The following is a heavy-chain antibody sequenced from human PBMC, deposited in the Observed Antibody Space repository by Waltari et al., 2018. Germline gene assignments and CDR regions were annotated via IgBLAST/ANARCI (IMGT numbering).Heavy chain of an antibody. CDR2: IYYSGST. CDR3: ARIIAARPGFYFDY. Sequence: QLQLQESGPGLVKPSETLSLTCTVSGGSISSSSYYWGWIRQPPGKGLEWIGSIYYSGSTYYNPSLKSGVTISVDTSKNQFSLKLSSVTAADTAVYYCARIIAARPGFYFDYWGQGTLVTVSS. V-gene: IGHV4-39*07. D-gene: IGHD6-6*01. CDR1: GGSISSSSYY. J-gene: IGHJ4*02.